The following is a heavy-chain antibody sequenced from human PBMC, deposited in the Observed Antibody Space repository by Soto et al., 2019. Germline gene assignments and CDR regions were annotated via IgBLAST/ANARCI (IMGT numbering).Heavy chain of an antibody. CDR3: ARDYDFWRGYRDRYYFDY. V-gene: IGHV3-48*01. CDR1: GFTFSSYS. J-gene: IGHJ4*02. Sequence: EVQLVESGGGLVQPGGSLRLSCAASGFTFSSYSMNWVRQAPGKGLEWVSYISSSSSTIYYADSVKGRFTISRDNAKNSLYLQMNSLRAEDTAVYYCARDYDFWRGYRDRYYFDYWGQGTLVTGSS. CDR2: ISSSSSTI. D-gene: IGHD3-3*01.